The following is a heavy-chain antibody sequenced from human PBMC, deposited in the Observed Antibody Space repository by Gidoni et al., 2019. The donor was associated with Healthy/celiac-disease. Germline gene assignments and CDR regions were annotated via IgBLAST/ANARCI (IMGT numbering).Heavy chain of an antibody. V-gene: IGHV3-30*04. CDR2: RSNDGRNK. Sequence: QVQLVESGGGVFQPGWSLRLSCAASGFTFISYAMHWVRQAPGTGRGLVAVRSNDGRNKYYADAVKGRFTITIDNSKNTLYLQMNSRRAEDTAVDDCARDGIAAAEHDDFDIWGQGTMVTVSS. D-gene: IGHD6-13*01. CDR1: GFTFISYA. CDR3: ARDGIAAAEHDDFDI. J-gene: IGHJ3*02.